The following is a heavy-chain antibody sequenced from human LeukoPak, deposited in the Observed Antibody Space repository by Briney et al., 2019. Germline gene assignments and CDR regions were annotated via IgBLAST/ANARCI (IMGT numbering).Heavy chain of an antibody. Sequence: GSLRLSCAASGFTFSDYYMGWIRQAPGKGLEWVSYISSSSTTIYYADSVKGRFTISRDNAKNSLYLQMNSLRAEDTAVYYCARVKGSYSADYWGQGTLVTVSS. V-gene: IGHV3-11*01. J-gene: IGHJ4*02. CDR1: GFTFSDYY. CDR2: ISSSSTTI. CDR3: ARVKGSYSADY. D-gene: IGHD1-26*01.